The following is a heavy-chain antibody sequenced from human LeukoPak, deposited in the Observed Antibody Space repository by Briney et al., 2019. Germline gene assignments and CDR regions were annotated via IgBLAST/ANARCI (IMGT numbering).Heavy chain of an antibody. CDR3: ARELYSSPPLIYYYGMDV. D-gene: IGHD6-13*01. J-gene: IGHJ6*02. Sequence: GGSLRLSSAASGFTFSSYAMHWVRQAPGKGLEWVAVISYDGSNKYYADSVKGRFTISRDNSKNTLYLQMNSLRAEDTAVYYCARELYSSPPLIYYYGMDVWGQGTTVTVSS. V-gene: IGHV3-30-3*01. CDR1: GFTFSSYA. CDR2: ISYDGSNK.